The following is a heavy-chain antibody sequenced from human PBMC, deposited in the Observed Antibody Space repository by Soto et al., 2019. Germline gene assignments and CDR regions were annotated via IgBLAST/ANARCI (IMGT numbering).Heavy chain of an antibody. CDR1: GFTFSNYT. V-gene: IGHV3-30*04. CDR2: ISYDEIDK. J-gene: IGHJ4*02. Sequence: QVHLVESGGGVVQPGRSLRLSCAASGFTFSNYTMHWVRQAPGKGLEWVALISYDEIDKYFADAVKGRFTISRDNSKNTLYLQMDSLSAEATAVYYCAGRSGSSDYWGRGTLVTVSS. CDR3: AGRSGSSDY. D-gene: IGHD3-10*01.